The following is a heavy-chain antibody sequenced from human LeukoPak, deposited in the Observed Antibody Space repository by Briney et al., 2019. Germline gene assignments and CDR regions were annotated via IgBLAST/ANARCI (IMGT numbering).Heavy chain of an antibody. J-gene: IGHJ4*02. D-gene: IGHD3-10*01. CDR2: ISGSGGTT. Sequence: GGSLRLSCAASGFTFSSYAMTWVRQAPGKGLEWVSLISGSGGTTYYADSVKGRFTISRDNSKNTLYLQMNSLRAEDTAVYYCAKVRFGVTARYYFDYWGQGTLVTVSS. V-gene: IGHV3-23*01. CDR3: AKVRFGVTARYYFDY. CDR1: GFTFSSYA.